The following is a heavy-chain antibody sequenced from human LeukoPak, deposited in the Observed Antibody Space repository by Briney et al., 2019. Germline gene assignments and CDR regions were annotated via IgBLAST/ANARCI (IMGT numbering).Heavy chain of an antibody. V-gene: IGHV3-30*18. J-gene: IGHJ4*02. CDR1: GFTFTSYG. CDR2: VSYDGSNK. D-gene: IGHD4-23*01. CDR3: AKDSRVGGSRIDY. Sequence: PGGSLRLSCAASGFTFTSYGMHWVRQAPGKGLEWVALVSYDGSNKYYADSVKGRFTISRDNSKNTLYLQMNSLRAEDTAVYYCAKDSRVGGSRIDYWDQGTLVTVSS.